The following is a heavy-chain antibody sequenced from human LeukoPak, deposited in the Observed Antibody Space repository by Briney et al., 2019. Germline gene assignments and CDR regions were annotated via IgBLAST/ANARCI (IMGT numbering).Heavy chain of an antibody. D-gene: IGHD3-16*01. CDR2: IRSKAYGGTT. J-gene: IGHJ4*02. CDR3: TREGRGSDAFDY. V-gene: IGHV3-49*04. Sequence: GGSLRLSCTTSGFTFGDYAMSWVRQAPGKGLEWVGFIRSKAYGGTTEYAASVKGRFTISRDDSRRIVYLQMNSLKTEDTAVYYCTREGRGSDAFDYWGQGTLVAVSS. CDR1: GFTFGDYA.